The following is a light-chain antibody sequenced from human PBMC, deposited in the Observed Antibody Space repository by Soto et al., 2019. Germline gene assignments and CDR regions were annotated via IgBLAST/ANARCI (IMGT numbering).Light chain of an antibody. Sequence: EIVLTQSPGTQSLSPGERATRSCRASQSVSSSYLAWYQQKPGQAPRLLIYGTSSRATAIPDRFSGSGSGTDFTRTISILEPEDFAVYYCQQYGSSSWTFGQGIKVEIK. V-gene: IGKV3-20*01. CDR1: QSVSSSY. CDR3: QQYGSSSWT. CDR2: GTS. J-gene: IGKJ1*01.